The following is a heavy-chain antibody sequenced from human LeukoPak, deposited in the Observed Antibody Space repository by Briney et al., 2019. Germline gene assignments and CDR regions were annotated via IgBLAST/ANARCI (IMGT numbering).Heavy chain of an antibody. D-gene: IGHD1-26*01. CDR2: MYNSGST. J-gene: IGHJ4*02. Sequence: SETLSLTCTVSGGSISSLYWSWVRQPAGKGLEWIGRMYNSGSTNYNPSLKSRVTMSVDTSKNQFSLMLSSVTAADTAVYYCARHSRSYSGFDYWGQGSLVTVSS. V-gene: IGHV4-4*07. CDR3: ARHSRSYSGFDY. CDR1: GGSISSLY.